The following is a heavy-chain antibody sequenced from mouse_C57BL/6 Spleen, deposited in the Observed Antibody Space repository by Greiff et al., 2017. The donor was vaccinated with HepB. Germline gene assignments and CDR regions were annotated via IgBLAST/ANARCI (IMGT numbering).Heavy chain of an antibody. D-gene: IGHD1-1*01. CDR2: ISGGGGNT. Sequence: EVKVVESGGGLVKPGGSLKLSCAASGFTFSSYTMSWVRQTPEKRLEWVATISGGGGNTYYPDSVKGRFTISRDNAKNTLYLQMSSLRSEDTALYYCARHYYGSNWYFDVWGTGTTVTVSS. V-gene: IGHV5-9*01. CDR3: ARHYYGSNWYFDV. J-gene: IGHJ1*03. CDR1: GFTFSSYT.